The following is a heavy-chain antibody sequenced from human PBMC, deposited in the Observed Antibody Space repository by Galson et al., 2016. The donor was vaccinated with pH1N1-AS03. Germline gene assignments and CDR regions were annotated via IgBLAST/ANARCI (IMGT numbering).Heavy chain of an antibody. Sequence: ETLSLTCTVSGGSISSRDHYWVWIRQTPGKGPEWIGHIYYSGNSYYNPSLKSRVDFSVDTSKNQFSLKLASVTAADTAVYYCAKTVFTDAFDIWSPGTRVSVSS. CDR2: IYYSGNS. J-gene: IGHJ3*02. D-gene: IGHD4-11*01. CDR1: GGSISSRDHY. CDR3: AKTVFTDAFDI. V-gene: IGHV4-39*01.